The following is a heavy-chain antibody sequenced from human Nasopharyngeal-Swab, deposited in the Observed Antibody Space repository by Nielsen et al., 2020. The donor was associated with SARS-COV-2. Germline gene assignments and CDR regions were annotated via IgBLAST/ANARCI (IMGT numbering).Heavy chain of an antibody. CDR3: ATEPRKITIFGVVTSPGYYGMDV. CDR1: GGSISSSSYY. Sequence: SETLSLTCTVSGGSISSSSYYWGWLRQPPGKGLEWIGSIYYSGSTYYNPSLKSRVTISVDTSKNQFSLKLSSVTAADTAVYYCATEPRKITIFGVVTSPGYYGMDVWGQGTTVTVSS. D-gene: IGHD3-3*01. J-gene: IGHJ6*02. CDR2: IYYSGST. V-gene: IGHV4-39*01.